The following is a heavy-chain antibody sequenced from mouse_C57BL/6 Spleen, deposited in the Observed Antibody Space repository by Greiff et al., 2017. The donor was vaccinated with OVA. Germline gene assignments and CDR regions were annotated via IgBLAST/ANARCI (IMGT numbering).Heavy chain of an antibody. CDR2: ISSGSSTI. J-gene: IGHJ1*03. CDR3: ARPGSHWYFDV. Sequence: DVQLVESGGGLVKPGGSLKFSCAASGFTFSDYGMHWVRQAPEKGLEWVAYISSGSSTIYYADTVKGRFTISRDNAKNTLFLQMTSLRSEDTAMYYCARPGSHWYFDVWGTGTTVTVSS. CDR1: GFTFSDYG. V-gene: IGHV5-17*01. D-gene: IGHD1-1*01.